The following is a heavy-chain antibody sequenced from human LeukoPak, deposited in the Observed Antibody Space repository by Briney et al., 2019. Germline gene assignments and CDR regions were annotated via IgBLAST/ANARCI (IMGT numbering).Heavy chain of an antibody. Sequence: SGGSLRLSCAASGFSFSSFWMHWVRQVPGKGLLWVSGNSDGRTTGYADSVKGRFTISRDNAKNTGDLQMNSLRAEDTAVYYCARGGYGAHMGWGQGTLVTVSS. V-gene: IGHV3-74*01. D-gene: IGHD4-17*01. J-gene: IGHJ4*02. CDR1: GFSFSSFW. CDR2: NSDGRTT. CDR3: ARGGYGAHMG.